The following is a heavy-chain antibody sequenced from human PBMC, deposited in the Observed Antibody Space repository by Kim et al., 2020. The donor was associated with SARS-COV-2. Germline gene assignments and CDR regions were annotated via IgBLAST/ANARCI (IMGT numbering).Heavy chain of an antibody. V-gene: IGHV3-23*01. D-gene: IGHD3-3*01. Sequence: SVKGRLTISRDNSKNTLYLQMNSLRAEDTAVYYCATSPYYDFWSGGQLDYWGQGTLVTVSS. CDR3: ATSPYYDFWSGGQLDY. J-gene: IGHJ4*02.